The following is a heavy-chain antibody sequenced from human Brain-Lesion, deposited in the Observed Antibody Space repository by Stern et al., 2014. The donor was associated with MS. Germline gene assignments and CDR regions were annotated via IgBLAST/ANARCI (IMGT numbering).Heavy chain of an antibody. J-gene: IGHJ4*02. Sequence: QVQLVQPGAEVKKPGASVKVSCKVSGYTLTELSMHWVRQAPRKGIERMGGFDPEDGETIYAQKFQGRVTMTEATSTDTAYMELSSLRSEDTAVYYCATLSPGAGGNYYRHFDYWGQGTLVTVSS. CDR3: ATLSPGAGGNYYRHFDY. D-gene: IGHD1-26*01. CDR2: FDPEDGET. V-gene: IGHV1-24*01. CDR1: GYTLTELS.